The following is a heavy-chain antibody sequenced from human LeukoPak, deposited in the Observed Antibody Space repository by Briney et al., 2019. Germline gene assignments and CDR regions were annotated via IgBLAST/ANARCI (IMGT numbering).Heavy chain of an antibody. J-gene: IGHJ6*02. Sequence: ASVKVSCKGSGYTFTGHYMHWVRQAPGQGLEWMGWINPNNSGTSYAQKFQGRVTLTRDTSISTAYMELSRLRFDDTAVYYCARDVAVVVAATRGQYYGMDVWGQGTTVTVSS. D-gene: IGHD2-15*01. CDR3: ARDVAVVVAATRGQYYGMDV. V-gene: IGHV1-2*02. CDR2: INPNNSGT. CDR1: GYTFTGHY.